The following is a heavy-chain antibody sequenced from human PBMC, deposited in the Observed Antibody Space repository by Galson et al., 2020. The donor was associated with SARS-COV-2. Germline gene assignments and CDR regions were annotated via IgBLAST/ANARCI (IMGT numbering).Heavy chain of an antibody. CDR2: TSDYGLYK. V-gene: IGHV3-30*03. CDR1: GFIFSKHG. J-gene: IGHJ4*02. Sequence: GGSLRLSCVVSGFIFSKHGMHWVRQAPGKGLEWLAVTSDYGLYKYYEESLKGRFTISRDNSKNTLYLQMNGLGVEDTAVYYCARDTRAAVGWGYLDYWGQGALVTVSP. CDR3: ARDTRAAVGWGYLDY. D-gene: IGHD6-13*01.